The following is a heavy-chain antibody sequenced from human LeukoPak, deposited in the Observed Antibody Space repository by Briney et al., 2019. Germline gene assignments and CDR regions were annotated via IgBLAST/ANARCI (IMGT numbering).Heavy chain of an antibody. CDR3: ARVAAAPFDI. CDR2: INHSGST. D-gene: IGHD6-13*01. Sequence: SETLSLTRAVYGGSFSGYYWSWIRQPPGKGLEWIGEINHSGSTNYNPSLKSRVTISVDTSKNQFSLKLSSVTAADTAVYYCARVAAAPFDIWGQGTMVTVSS. V-gene: IGHV4-34*01. CDR1: GGSFSGYY. J-gene: IGHJ3*02.